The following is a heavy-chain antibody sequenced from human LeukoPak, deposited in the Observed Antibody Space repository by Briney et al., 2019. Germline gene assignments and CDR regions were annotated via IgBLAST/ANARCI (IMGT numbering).Heavy chain of an antibody. J-gene: IGHJ4*02. Sequence: GGSLRLSCAASGFTFSSYWMHWVRQTPGKGLEWVAVISYDGSNKYYADSVKGRFTISRDNSKNTLYLQMNSLRAEDTAVYYCARGGDYWGQGTLVTVSS. CDR3: ARGGDY. V-gene: IGHV3-30*03. CDR2: ISYDGSNK. CDR1: GFTFSSYW.